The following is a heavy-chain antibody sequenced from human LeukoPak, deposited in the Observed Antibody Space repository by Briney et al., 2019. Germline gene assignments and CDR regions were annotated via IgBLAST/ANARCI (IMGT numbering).Heavy chain of an antibody. D-gene: IGHD4-23*01. Sequence: ASVKVSCKASGFTFTSSAVHWVRQAPGQGLEWMGWINPNSGGTNYAQKFQGRVTMTRDTSISTAYMELSRLRSDDTAMYYCAREGDYDGFDYWGQGTLVTVSS. CDR2: INPNSGGT. V-gene: IGHV1-2*02. CDR1: GFTFTSSA. J-gene: IGHJ4*02. CDR3: AREGDYDGFDY.